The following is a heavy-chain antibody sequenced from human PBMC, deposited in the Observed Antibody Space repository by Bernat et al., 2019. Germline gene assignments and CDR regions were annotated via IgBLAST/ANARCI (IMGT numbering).Heavy chain of an antibody. Sequence: VQLVESGGGLVKPGGSLRLSCAASGFTFSSYSMNWVRQAPGKGLEWVSSISSSSSYIYYADSVKGRFTISRDNAKNSLYLQMNSLRAEDTAVYYCARDGYNLLGIDYWGQGTLVTVSS. CDR1: GFTFSSYS. CDR3: ARDGYNLLGIDY. J-gene: IGHJ4*02. V-gene: IGHV3-21*01. D-gene: IGHD5-12*01. CDR2: ISSSSSYI.